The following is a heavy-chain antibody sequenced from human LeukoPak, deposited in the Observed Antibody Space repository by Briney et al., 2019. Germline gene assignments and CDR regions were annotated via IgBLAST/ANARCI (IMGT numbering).Heavy chain of an antibody. V-gene: IGHV3-33*01. J-gene: IGHJ3*02. CDR2: IWYDGSNK. CDR1: GFIFSNYG. Sequence: GRSLRLSCAASGFIFSNYGMHWVRQAPGKGLEWVALIWYDGSNKYYADSVKGRFTISRDSSKNTLYLQMNSLRAEDTAVYYCARDRGSGYAFDIWGQGTMATVSS. CDR3: ARDRGSGYAFDI. D-gene: IGHD3-22*01.